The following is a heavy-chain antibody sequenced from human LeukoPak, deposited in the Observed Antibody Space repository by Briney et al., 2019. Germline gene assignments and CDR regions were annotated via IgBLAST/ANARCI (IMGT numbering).Heavy chain of an antibody. J-gene: IGHJ4*02. V-gene: IGHV4-39*07. Sequence: SETLSLTCTVSGGSISSRSYYWGWIRQPPGKGREWIGSIYYSGSTYYNPSLKSRVTISVDTSKNQFSLKLSSVTAAATDVYYCGNDHSKLGYGGNSERGPFEYWGQGPLVRVLS. CDR2: IYYSGST. CDR3: GNDHSKLGYGGNSERGPFEY. CDR1: GGSISSRSYY. D-gene: IGHD4-23*01.